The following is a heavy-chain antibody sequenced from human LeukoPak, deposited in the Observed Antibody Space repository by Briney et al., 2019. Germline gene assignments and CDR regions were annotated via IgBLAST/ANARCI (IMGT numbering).Heavy chain of an antibody. V-gene: IGHV3-7*03. J-gene: IGHJ4*02. CDR1: GFDFSGFS. CDR3: AKGRRDGYNFDFDY. CDR2: MDEYGSDI. D-gene: IGHD5-24*01. Sequence: TGGSLRLSCVVSGFDFSGFSMSWVRQAPGKGLEWVAIMDEYGSDIFYVESVKGRFIISRANARNSLYLQMNNLRAEDTAVYYCAKGRRDGYNFDFDYWGQGTLVTVSS.